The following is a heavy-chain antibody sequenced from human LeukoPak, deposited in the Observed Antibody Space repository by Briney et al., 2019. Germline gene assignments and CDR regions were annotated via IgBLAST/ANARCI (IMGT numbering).Heavy chain of an antibody. V-gene: IGHV1-2*02. CDR2: INPNSGGT. CDR1: GYTFTGYY. CDR3: ARDHCRDGYNCFDY. J-gene: IGHJ4*02. D-gene: IGHD5-24*01. Sequence: ASVKVSCKTSGYTFTGYYIHWVRQAPGQGLEWMGWINPNSGGTNYAQKFQGRVTMTRDTSISTAYMELSRLRSDDTAVYYCARDHCRDGYNCFDYWGQGTLVTVSS.